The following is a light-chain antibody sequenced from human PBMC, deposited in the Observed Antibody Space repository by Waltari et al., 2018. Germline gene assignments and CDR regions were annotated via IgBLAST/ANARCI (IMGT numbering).Light chain of an antibody. V-gene: IGLV6-57*03. J-gene: IGLJ3*02. Sequence: NFVLTQPHSVSESPGKTVTISCTRSSGSIASNDVQWFQQRPGSAPTTVIYEDYQRPSGVPDRFSGSIDSSSNSASLTISGLKTEDEADYYCQSYDGINWMFGGGTKLTVL. CDR2: EDY. CDR3: QSYDGINWM. CDR1: SGSIASND.